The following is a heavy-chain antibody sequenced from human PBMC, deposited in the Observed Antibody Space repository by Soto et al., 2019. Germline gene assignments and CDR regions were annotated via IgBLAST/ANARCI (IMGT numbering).Heavy chain of an antibody. J-gene: IGHJ1*01. Sequence: QVQLVQSGAEVKKPGSSVKVSCKASGVTFSSYAISWVRQAPGQGLECMGGIIPVFGTANYAQKFQGRVTINADESTSTVYMELSSLRSEDTAVYYCARGWNDFPHWGQGTLVTVSS. CDR3: ARGWNDFPH. CDR2: IIPVFGTA. CDR1: GVTFSSYA. D-gene: IGHD1-1*01. V-gene: IGHV1-69*01.